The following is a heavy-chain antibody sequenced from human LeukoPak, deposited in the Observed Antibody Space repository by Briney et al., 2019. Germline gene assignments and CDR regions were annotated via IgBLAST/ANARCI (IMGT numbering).Heavy chain of an antibody. CDR3: AKDGGVVGAPTPLDY. Sequence: GGSLRLSCAASGFTFDDYAMHWVRQAPGKGLEWVSGISWNSGSIGYADSVKGRFTISRDNAKNSLYLQVNSLRAEDTALYYCAKDGGVVGAPTPLDYWGQGTLVTVSS. D-gene: IGHD1-26*01. CDR1: GFTFDDYA. V-gene: IGHV3-9*01. CDR2: ISWNSGSI. J-gene: IGHJ4*02.